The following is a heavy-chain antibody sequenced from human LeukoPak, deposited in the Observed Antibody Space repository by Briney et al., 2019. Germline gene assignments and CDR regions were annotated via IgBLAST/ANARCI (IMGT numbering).Heavy chain of an antibody. CDR2: IHTSSRV. Sequence: SETLSLTCTVSGDSITRGTYYWNWIRQPAGKGLEWIGRIHTSSRVNYNPSLKSRVTISIDTSRNLASLRLTSVTAADAGVYYCARDRGNGDYGDYFDSWGQGTLVSVSS. V-gene: IGHV4-61*02. D-gene: IGHD4-17*01. CDR3: ARDRGNGDYGDYFDS. J-gene: IGHJ4*02. CDR1: GDSITRGTYY.